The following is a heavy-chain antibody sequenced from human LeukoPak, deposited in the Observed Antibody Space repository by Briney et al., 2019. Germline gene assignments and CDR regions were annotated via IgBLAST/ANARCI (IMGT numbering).Heavy chain of an antibody. CDR2: INWNGASK. Sequence: SLRLSCAASGFTFDDYAMHWVRQAPGKGLEWVSGINWNGASKDYADSVKGRFTISRDNAKNSLYLQMNSLRAEDMALYYCAKDIGELLSTGDAFDIWGRGTMVTVSS. J-gene: IGHJ3*02. CDR1: GFTFDDYA. D-gene: IGHD1-26*01. CDR3: AKDIGELLSTGDAFDI. V-gene: IGHV3-9*03.